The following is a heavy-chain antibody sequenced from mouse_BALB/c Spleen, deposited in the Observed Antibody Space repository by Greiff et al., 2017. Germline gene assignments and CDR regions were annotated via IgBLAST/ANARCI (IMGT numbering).Heavy chain of an antibody. CDR1: GYSITSDYA. CDR3: ARSRQLGPSYYAMDY. Sequence: EVKLMESGPGLVKPSQSLSLTCTVTGYSITSDYAWNWIRQFPGNKLEWMGYISYSGSTSYNPSLKSRISITRDTSKNQFFLQLNSVTTEDTATYYCARSRQLGPSYYAMDYWGQGTSVTVSS. J-gene: IGHJ4*01. D-gene: IGHD3-1*01. V-gene: IGHV3-2*02. CDR2: ISYSGST.